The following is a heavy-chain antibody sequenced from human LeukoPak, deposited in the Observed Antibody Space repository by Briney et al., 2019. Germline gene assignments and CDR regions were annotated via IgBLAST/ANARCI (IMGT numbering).Heavy chain of an antibody. V-gene: IGHV3-33*01. CDR2: IWYDGSNK. CDR3: ARDRWRYGSGSHYNDY. CDR1: GFTFSSYG. J-gene: IGHJ4*02. Sequence: PGGSLRLSCAASGFTFSSYGMHWVRQAPGKGLEWVAAIWYDGSNKYYADSVKGRFTISRDNSKNTLYLQMNSLRAEDTAVYYCARDRWRYGSGSHYNDYWGQGTLVTVSS. D-gene: IGHD3-10*01.